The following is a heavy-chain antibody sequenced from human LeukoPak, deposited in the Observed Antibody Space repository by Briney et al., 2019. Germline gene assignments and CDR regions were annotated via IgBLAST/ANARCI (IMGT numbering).Heavy chain of an antibody. J-gene: IGHJ5*02. V-gene: IGHV4-59*08. D-gene: IGHD1-26*01. CDR1: GGSISSYY. CDR3: ARRRVGAISSYNWFDP. Sequence: PSETLSLTCTVSGGSISSYYWSWIRQPPGKGLEWIGYIYYTGSTNYNPSLKSRVTISVDTSKNQFSLKLNSVTAADTAVYYCARRRVGAISSYNWFDPWGQGTLATVSS. CDR2: IYYTGST.